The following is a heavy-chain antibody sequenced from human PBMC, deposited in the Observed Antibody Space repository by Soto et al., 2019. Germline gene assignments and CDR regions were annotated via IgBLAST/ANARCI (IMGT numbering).Heavy chain of an antibody. D-gene: IGHD1-26*01. CDR1: GFTFNTHC. J-gene: IGHJ4*02. V-gene: IGHV3-74*01. Sequence: EVQLVESGGGVVQPGGSLRLSCTASGFTFNTHCMHWVRQAPGKGLVWVSRIYFDGITTNYADSVKVRLPVSRDNAKHKVYLHVNTLRDEDTAVYYCARGGAMGVDYWGQGTLVTVSS. CDR3: ARGGAMGVDY. CDR2: IYFDGITT.